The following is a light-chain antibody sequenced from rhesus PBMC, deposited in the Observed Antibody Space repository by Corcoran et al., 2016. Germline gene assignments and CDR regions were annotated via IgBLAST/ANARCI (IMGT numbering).Light chain of an antibody. CDR2: EAS. V-gene: IGKV1-25*01. J-gene: IGKJ2*01. CDR1: QGITND. CDR3: QHYYRIPYS. Sequence: DIQMTQSPSSLSASVGDRVTITCRASQGITNDLAWYQQKPGETPNRLIYEASSLQSGIPSRFSGSGSETDFTLTISSLQSEDFATYYCQHYYRIPYSFGQGTKVEIK.